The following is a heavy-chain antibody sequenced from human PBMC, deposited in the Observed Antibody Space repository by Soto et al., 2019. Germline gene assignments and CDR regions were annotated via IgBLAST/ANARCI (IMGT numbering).Heavy chain of an antibody. D-gene: IGHD3-3*01. CDR2: IYQSGRT. V-gene: IGHV4-30-2*01. CDR3: AREMTIFGVAPGGGVDV. Sequence: QLQLQESGSGLVRPSQTLSLTYAVSGGSISTSDYSWSWIRQAPGRGLEWIGSIYQSGRTYYIPSLKSRATMSLDKSKNQFSLKITSAVAADTARYYCAREMTIFGVAPGGGVDVWGQGTTVTVSS. J-gene: IGHJ6*02. CDR1: GGSISTSDYS.